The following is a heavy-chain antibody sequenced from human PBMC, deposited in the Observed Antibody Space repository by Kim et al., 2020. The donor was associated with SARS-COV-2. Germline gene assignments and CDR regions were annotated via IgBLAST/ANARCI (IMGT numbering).Heavy chain of an antibody. CDR2: ISSSSSYI. Sequence: GGSLRLSCAASGFTFSSYSMNCVRQAPGKGLEWVSSISSSSSYIYYADSGKGRFTISRDNAKNSLYLQMNSLRAEDTAVYYCARDSRRYCSGGSCRLPDYWGQGTLVTVSS. D-gene: IGHD2-15*01. V-gene: IGHV3-21*01. CDR3: ARDSRRYCSGGSCRLPDY. CDR1: GFTFSSYS. J-gene: IGHJ4*02.